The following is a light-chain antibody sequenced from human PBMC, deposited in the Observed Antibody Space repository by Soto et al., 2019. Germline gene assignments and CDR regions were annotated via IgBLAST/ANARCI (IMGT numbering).Light chain of an antibody. V-gene: IGKV1-5*03. CDR2: KAS. J-gene: IGKJ5*01. CDR3: QQSYSTPIT. CDR1: QTISSW. Sequence: DIQITQSPSTLSASMGDRVTITCRASQTISSWLAWYQQKPGKAPKLLIYKASTLKSGVPSRFSGSGSGTDFTLTIGSLQPDDFATYYCQQSYSTPITFGQGTRLEIK.